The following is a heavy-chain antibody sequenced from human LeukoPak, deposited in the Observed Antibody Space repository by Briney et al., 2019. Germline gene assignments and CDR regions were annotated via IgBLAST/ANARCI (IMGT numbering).Heavy chain of an antibody. Sequence: PSETLSLTCTVSGGSISSGSYYWSWIRQPAGKGLEWIGRIYTSGSTNYNPSLKSRVTVSVDTSKNHFSLKLNSVTAADTAVYYCARELYGGNSDYWGQGTLVTVSS. D-gene: IGHD4-23*01. CDR1: GGSISSGSYY. CDR2: IYTSGST. V-gene: IGHV4-61*02. CDR3: ARELYGGNSDY. J-gene: IGHJ4*02.